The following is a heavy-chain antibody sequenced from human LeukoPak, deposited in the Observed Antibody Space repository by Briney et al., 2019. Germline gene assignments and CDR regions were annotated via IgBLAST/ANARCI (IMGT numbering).Heavy chain of an antibody. D-gene: IGHD1-14*01. CDR2: ISSDGSSR. CDR3: ARATGHQPHYY. CDR1: GFSFSSYG. V-gene: IGHV3-74*01. Sequence: PGGSLRLSCAASGFSFSSYGMHCVCQGPGKFLVWVSRISSDGSSRSYADSVKGRFTISRDNAKNTLYLQMNSLRSEDTAAYYCARATGHQPHYY. J-gene: IGHJ6*01.